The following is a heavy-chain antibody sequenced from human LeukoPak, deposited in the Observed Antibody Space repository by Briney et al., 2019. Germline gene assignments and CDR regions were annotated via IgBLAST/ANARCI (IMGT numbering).Heavy chain of an antibody. CDR2: IYNSGSA. V-gene: IGHV4-59*01. D-gene: IGHD3-10*01. CDR3: ARSYSETYYRTFDY. Sequence: PSETLSLTCTVSGGSISTYYWSWIRQPPGKGLEWIGYIYNSGSANYNPSLEIRVTISVDTSKKQFSLKMNSVTAADTAVYYCARSYSETYYRTFDYWGQGILVTVSS. CDR1: GGSISTYY. J-gene: IGHJ4*02.